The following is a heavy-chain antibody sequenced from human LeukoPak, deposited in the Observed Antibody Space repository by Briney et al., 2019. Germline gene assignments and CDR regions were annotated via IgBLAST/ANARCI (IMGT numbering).Heavy chain of an antibody. Sequence: ASVKVPCKASGGTFSSYAISWVRQAPGQGLEWMGRIIPILGIANYAQKFQGRVTITADKSTSTAYMELCSLRSEDTAVYYCAREGGRRSVVVTAISPCYFDYWGQGTLVTVSS. J-gene: IGHJ4*02. CDR3: AREGGRRSVVVTAISPCYFDY. CDR2: IIPILGIA. D-gene: IGHD2-21*02. V-gene: IGHV1-69*04. CDR1: GGTFSSYA.